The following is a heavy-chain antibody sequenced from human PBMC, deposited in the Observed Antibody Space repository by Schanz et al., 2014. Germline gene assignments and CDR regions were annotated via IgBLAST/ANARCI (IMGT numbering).Heavy chain of an antibody. D-gene: IGHD3-3*01. V-gene: IGHV3-7*01. CDR1: GFIFSNSW. CDR2: IKQDGSEK. J-gene: IGHJ4*02. Sequence: DLVESGGGLVQPGGSLRLSCAASGFIFSNSWMSWVRQAPGKGLEWVANIKQDGSEKYYVDSVKGRFTISRDNAKNSLYLQMNSLTAEDTAVYYCARGVRIDYWGQGTLVTVSS. CDR3: ARGVRIDY.